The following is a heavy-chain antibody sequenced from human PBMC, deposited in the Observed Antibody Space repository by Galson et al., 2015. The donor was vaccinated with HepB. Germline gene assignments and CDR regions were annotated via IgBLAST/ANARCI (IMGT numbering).Heavy chain of an antibody. CDR2: IIPILGIA. CDR1: GGTFSSYT. V-gene: IGHV1-69*02. D-gene: IGHD3-10*01. J-gene: IGHJ3*02. Sequence: SVKVSCKASGGTFSSYTISWVRQAPGQGLEWMGRIIPILGIANYAQKFQGRVTITADKSTSTAYMELSSLRSEDTAVYYCASAKDYYGSGSYDAFDIWGQGTMVTVSS. CDR3: ASAKDYYGSGSYDAFDI.